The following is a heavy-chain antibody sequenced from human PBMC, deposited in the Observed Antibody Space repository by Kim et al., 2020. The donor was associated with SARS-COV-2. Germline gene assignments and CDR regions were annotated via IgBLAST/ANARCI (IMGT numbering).Heavy chain of an antibody. CDR2: INPTDGST. CDR1: GYTFISYY. CDR3: ARTDSGSYVY. Sequence: ASVKVSCKASGYTFISYYMHWVRQAPGQGLEWMGIINPTDGSTRYAQKVQGRVTMTRDTSTTTVYMEVSSLRSEDTAVYYCARTDSGSYVYWGQGTLVTVSS. J-gene: IGHJ4*02. V-gene: IGHV1-46*01. D-gene: IGHD1-26*01.